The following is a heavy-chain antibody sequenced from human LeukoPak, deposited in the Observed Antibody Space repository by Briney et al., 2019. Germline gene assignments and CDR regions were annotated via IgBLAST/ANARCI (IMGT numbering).Heavy chain of an antibody. D-gene: IGHD5-24*01. CDR2: IKQDGSEK. V-gene: IGHV3-7*05. CDR1: GFTFSNYW. CDR3: ARASDPWLQLT. Sequence: GGSLRLSCAASGFTFSNYWMIWVRQAPGKGLEWVGNIKQDGSEKRYADSVRGRSSISRDNAQTSLYLQMNSLRAEDTAVYYCARASDPWLQLTWGQGTLVTVSS. J-gene: IGHJ5*02.